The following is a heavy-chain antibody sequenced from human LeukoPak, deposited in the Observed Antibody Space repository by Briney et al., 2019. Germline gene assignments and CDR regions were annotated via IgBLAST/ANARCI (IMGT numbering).Heavy chain of an antibody. CDR3: AKATYYSSGHGYYFDY. CDR1: GFTFSSYA. J-gene: IGHJ4*02. V-gene: IGHV3-23*01. D-gene: IGHD6-19*01. CDR2: ISGSSGST. Sequence: GGSLRLSCAASGFTFSSYAMIWVRQAPGKGLEWVSGISGSSGSTYYADSVKGRFTISRDNSENTLYLQMNSLRAEDTAVYYCAKATYYSSGHGYYFDYWGQGTLVTVSS.